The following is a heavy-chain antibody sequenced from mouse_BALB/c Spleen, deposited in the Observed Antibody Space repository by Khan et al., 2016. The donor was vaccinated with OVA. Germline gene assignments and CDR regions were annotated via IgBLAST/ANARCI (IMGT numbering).Heavy chain of an antibody. Sequence: QIQLVQSGPELKKPGETVRISCKASGYTFTTAGIQWVQKMPGKGLKWIGWINTHSGVPKYAEDFKGRFAFSLEISVNTAYLQITNLTNEDTGTDFCARGGAAYYRNDGGAMEYWGQGTSVTVSS. D-gene: IGHD2-14*01. CDR2: INTHSGVP. CDR3: ARGGAAYYRNDGGAMEY. J-gene: IGHJ4*01. CDR1: GYTFTTAG. V-gene: IGHV9-4*02.